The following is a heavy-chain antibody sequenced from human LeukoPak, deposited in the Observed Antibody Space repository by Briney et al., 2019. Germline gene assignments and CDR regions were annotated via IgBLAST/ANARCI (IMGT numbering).Heavy chain of an antibody. V-gene: IGHV4-31*03. CDR1: GGSISSGGYY. D-gene: IGHD3-3*01. J-gene: IGHJ3*02. Sequence: PSQTLSLTCTVSGGSISSGGYYWSWIRQHPGKGLEWIGYIYYSGSTYYNPSLKSRVTISVDTSKNQFSLKLSSVTAADTAVYYCARATYYDFFAFDIWSQGTMVTVSS. CDR2: IYYSGST. CDR3: ARATYYDFFAFDI.